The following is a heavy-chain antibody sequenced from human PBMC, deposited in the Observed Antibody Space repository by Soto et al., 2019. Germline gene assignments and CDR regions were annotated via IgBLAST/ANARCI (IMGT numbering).Heavy chain of an antibody. CDR3: ARFSLQGSMLYYFDY. V-gene: IGHV4-30-2*06. J-gene: IGHJ4*02. Sequence: PSETLSLTCAVSGGSISSGGYSWSWVRQSPGKGLEWIGYIYHIGTTYYNPSLKSRLTISIDTSKNQFSLRLTSVTAADSAVYYCARFSLQGSMLYYFDYWGQGALVTVSS. D-gene: IGHD2-8*01. CDR2: IYHIGTT. CDR1: GGSISSGGYS.